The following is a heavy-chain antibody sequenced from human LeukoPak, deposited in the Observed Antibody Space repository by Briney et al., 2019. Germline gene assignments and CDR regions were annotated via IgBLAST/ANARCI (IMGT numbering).Heavy chain of an antibody. J-gene: IGHJ4*02. D-gene: IGHD5-24*01. CDR1: GDSISSSSYY. V-gene: IGHV4-39*01. CDR3: AGKDGSAGYYFDS. Sequence: SETLSLTCTVSGDSISSSSYYWGWIRQPPGKGLEWIGSIYYSGSTYYNPSLKSRVTISVDTSKNQFSLKLSSVTAADTAVYYCAGKDGSAGYYFDSWGQGALVTVSS. CDR2: IYYSGST.